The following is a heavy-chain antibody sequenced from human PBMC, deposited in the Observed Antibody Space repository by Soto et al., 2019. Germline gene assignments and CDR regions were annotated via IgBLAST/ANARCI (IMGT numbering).Heavy chain of an antibody. CDR1: GFPFSDYS. V-gene: IGHV3-30*18. Sequence: GVSLRLSCAAAGFPFSDYSRHWVRQTPGKGLEWVAVVSHDGRNTHYADSVKGRFTISRDSSKNTVSLEMTSLRAEDTAVYYCAKGGRQWLVTSDFNYWGQGALVTVSS. D-gene: IGHD6-19*01. CDR3: AKGGRQWLVTSDFNY. J-gene: IGHJ4*02. CDR2: VSHDGRNT.